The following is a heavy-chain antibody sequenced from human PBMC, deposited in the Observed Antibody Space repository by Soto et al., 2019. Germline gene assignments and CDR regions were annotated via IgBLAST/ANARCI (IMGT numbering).Heavy chain of an antibody. CDR3: AKERLSPGGVLLWFGEFDY. J-gene: IGHJ4*02. CDR1: GFTFSSYG. V-gene: IGHV3-30*18. D-gene: IGHD3-10*01. CDR2: ISYDGSNK. Sequence: QVQLVESGGGVVQPGRSLRLSCAASGFTFSSYGMHWVRQAPGKGLEWVAVISYDGSNKYYADSVKGRFTISRDNPKNPLYRQMNSLRAEDTAVYYCAKERLSPGGVLLWFGEFDYWGQGTLVTVSS.